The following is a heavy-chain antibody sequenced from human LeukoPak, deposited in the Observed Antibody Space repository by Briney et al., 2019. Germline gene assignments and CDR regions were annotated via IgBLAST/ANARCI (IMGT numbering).Heavy chain of an antibody. V-gene: IGHV1-69*13. J-gene: IGHJ2*01. Sequence: SVKVSCKASGGTFSSYAISWVRQAPGQGLEWMGGIIPIFGTANYAQKFQGRVTITADESTSTAYMELSSLRSEDTAVYYCARAGPGSGYYHRWYWYFDLWGRGTLVTVSS. CDR2: IIPIFGTA. CDR1: GGTFSSYA. D-gene: IGHD3-3*01. CDR3: ARAGPGSGYYHRWYWYFDL.